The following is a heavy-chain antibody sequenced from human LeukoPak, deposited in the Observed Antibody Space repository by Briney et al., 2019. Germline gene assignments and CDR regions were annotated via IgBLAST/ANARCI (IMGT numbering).Heavy chain of an antibody. CDR3: AIAADSFYYDSSGFPYFDN. Sequence: KPGGSLRLSCAASGXTFSDYYMSWIRQAPGKGLEWISYISVSGSYTNYADSVKGRFTISRDNAKNSLYLQMISLRAEDTAVYYCAIAADSFYYDSSGFPYFDNWGQGTLVTVSS. D-gene: IGHD3-22*01. J-gene: IGHJ4*02. CDR1: GXTFSDYY. V-gene: IGHV3-11*05. CDR2: ISVSGSYT.